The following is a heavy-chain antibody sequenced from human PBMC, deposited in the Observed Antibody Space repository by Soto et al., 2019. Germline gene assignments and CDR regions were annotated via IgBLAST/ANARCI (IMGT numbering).Heavy chain of an antibody. Sequence: PGGSLRLSCAASGFTFSSYWMSWVRQAPGKGLEWVANIKQDGSEKYYVDSVKGRFTISRDNAKNSLYLQMNSLRAEDTAVYYCARARRAAAGFWFDPWGQGTLVTVSS. CDR2: IKQDGSEK. CDR1: GFTFSSYW. CDR3: ARARRAAAGFWFDP. D-gene: IGHD6-13*01. J-gene: IGHJ5*02. V-gene: IGHV3-7*05.